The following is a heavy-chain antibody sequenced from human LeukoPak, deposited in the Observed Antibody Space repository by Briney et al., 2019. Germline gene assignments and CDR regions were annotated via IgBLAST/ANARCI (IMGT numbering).Heavy chain of an antibody. V-gene: IGHV4-34*01. J-gene: IGHJ3*02. CDR1: GGSFSGYY. D-gene: IGHD5-18*01. Sequence: SETLSLTCAVYGGSFSGYYWSWIRQPPGKGLEWIGEINHSGSTNYNPSLKSRVTISVDTSKNQFSLKLSSVTAADTAMYYCARHSSGYSYGYAFDIWGQGTMVTVSS. CDR3: ARHSSGYSYGYAFDI. CDR2: INHSGST.